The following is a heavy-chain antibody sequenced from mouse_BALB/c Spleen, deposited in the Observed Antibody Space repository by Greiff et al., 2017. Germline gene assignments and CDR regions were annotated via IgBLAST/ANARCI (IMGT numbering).Heavy chain of an antibody. V-gene: IGHV14-3*02. D-gene: IGHD1-2*01. CDR3: ARPHYYVWYFDV. CDR1: GFNIKDTY. Sequence: EVKLQQSGAELVKPGASVKLSCTASGFNIKDTYMHWVKQRPEQGLEWIGRIDPANGNTKYDPKFQGKATITADTSSNTAYLQLSSLTSEDTAVYYCARPHYYVWYFDVWGAGTTVTVSS. J-gene: IGHJ1*01. CDR2: IDPANGNT.